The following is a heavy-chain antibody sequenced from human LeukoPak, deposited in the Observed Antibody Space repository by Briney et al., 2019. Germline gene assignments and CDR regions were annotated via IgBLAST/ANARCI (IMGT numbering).Heavy chain of an antibody. Sequence: GGSLRFSCAASGFTFDDYAMHWVRQAPGKGLEWVSGIAWNTGNTGYADSVKGRFTISRDNAENSLYLQMNSLRAEDTALYYSAKDMNSYGSGSSYNPWGPFDSWGQGTLVTVSS. J-gene: IGHJ4*02. CDR2: IAWNTGNT. CDR3: AKDMNSYGSGSSYNPWGPFDS. D-gene: IGHD3-10*01. V-gene: IGHV3-9*01. CDR1: GFTFDDYA.